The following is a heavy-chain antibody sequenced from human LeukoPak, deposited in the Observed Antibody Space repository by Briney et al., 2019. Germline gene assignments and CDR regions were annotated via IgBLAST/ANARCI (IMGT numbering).Heavy chain of an antibody. V-gene: IGHV1-2*06. J-gene: IGHJ4*02. CDR3: VKDLREDSVTRGY. CDR1: GYTFTDSY. CDR2: INPKSGGT. Sequence: GASVKVSCXASGYTFTDSYIHWVRQAPGERLEWMGRINPKSGGTNYAGNSQGRVTLTRDTSISTAYMEVTTLKSDDTAIYYCVKDLREDSVTRGYWGQGTPVTVSS. D-gene: IGHD1-1*01.